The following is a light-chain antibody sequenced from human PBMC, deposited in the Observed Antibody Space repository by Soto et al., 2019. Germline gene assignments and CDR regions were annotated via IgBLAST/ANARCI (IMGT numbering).Light chain of an antibody. V-gene: IGLV2-14*01. J-gene: IGLJ1*01. CDR1: SSDVGGYNF. Sequence: QSVLTQPASVSGSPGQSITISCTGTSSDVGGYNFVSWYQQHPGKAPKLMIYDVRNRPSGVANRFSGSKSVNTASLTISGLQAEDEADYYCSSYTSNSTYVFGTGTKLTVL. CDR3: SSYTSNSTYV. CDR2: DVR.